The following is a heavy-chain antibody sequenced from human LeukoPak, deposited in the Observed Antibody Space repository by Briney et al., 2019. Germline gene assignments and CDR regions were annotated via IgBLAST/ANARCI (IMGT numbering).Heavy chain of an antibody. CDR1: GFTFSSYS. V-gene: IGHV4-34*01. D-gene: IGHD2-2*01. J-gene: IGHJ5*02. CDR2: INHSGST. Sequence: RPGGSLRLSCAASGFTFSSYSMNWIRQPPGKGLEWIGEINHSGSTNYNPSLKSRVTISVDTSKNQFSLKLSSVTAADTAVYYCARAISLVVPAARVSWFDPWGQGTLVTVSS. CDR3: ARAISLVVPAARVSWFDP.